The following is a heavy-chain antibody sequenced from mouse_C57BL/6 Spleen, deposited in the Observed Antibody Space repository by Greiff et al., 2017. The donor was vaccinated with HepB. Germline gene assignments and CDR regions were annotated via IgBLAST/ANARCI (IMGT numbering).Heavy chain of an antibody. D-gene: IGHD1-1*02. J-gene: IGHJ3*01. Sequence: VQLQQSGAELVKPGASVKISCKASGYAFSSYWMNWVKQRPGKGLEWIGQIYPGDGDTNYNGKFKGKATLTADKSSSTAYMQLSSLTSEDSAVYFCARSRGGSTLLFAYWGQGTLVTVSA. CDR3: ARSRGGSTLLFAY. CDR2: IYPGDGDT. CDR1: GYAFSSYW. V-gene: IGHV1-80*01.